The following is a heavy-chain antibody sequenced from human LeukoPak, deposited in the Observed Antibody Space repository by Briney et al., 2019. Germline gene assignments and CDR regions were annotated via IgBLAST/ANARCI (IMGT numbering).Heavy chain of an antibody. CDR1: GYTFTGYY. V-gene: IGHV1-2*02. D-gene: IGHD2-21*01. CDR2: INPNSGGT. CDR3: ARVPGGLGDV. J-gene: IGHJ6*01. Sequence: ASVKVSCKASGYTFTGYYMHWVRQAPGQGLEWMGWINPNSGGTNYARKFQGRVTVTRDTSISTAYIELSRLRSDDTAVYYCARVPGGLGDVWGQGTTVTASS.